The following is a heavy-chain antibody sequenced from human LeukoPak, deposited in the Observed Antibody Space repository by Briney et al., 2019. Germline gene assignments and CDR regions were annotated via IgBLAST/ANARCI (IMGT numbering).Heavy chain of an antibody. D-gene: IGHD3-22*01. J-gene: IGHJ3*02. CDR1: GFTFSSYW. CDR2: IKQDGSEK. Sequence: GGSLRLSCAASGFTFSSYWMSWVRQAPGKGLEWVANIKQDGSEKYYVDSVKGRFTISRDNAKNSLYLQMNSLRAEDTAVYYCQTYYYDSSSAFDIWGQGTMVTVSS. CDR3: QTYYYDSSSAFDI. V-gene: IGHV3-7*03.